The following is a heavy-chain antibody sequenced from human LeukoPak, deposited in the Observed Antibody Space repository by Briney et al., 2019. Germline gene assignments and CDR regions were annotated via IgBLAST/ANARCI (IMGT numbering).Heavy chain of an antibody. D-gene: IGHD4-17*01. CDR1: GDSISSGTYY. V-gene: IGHV4-39*07. Sequence: PSETLSLTCTVSGDSISSGTYYWGWIRQPPGKGLEWIGSIYYSGSTSYNPSLRSRVTISIDTSKTQFSLHLTSVTAADTAVYYCARDLYGDDYFDYWGQGTLVTVSS. J-gene: IGHJ4*02. CDR3: ARDLYGDDYFDY. CDR2: IYYSGST.